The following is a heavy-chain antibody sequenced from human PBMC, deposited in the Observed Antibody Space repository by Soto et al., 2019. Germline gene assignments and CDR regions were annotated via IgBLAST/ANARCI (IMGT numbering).Heavy chain of an antibody. CDR3: ATSSSWWDYYYYMDV. J-gene: IGHJ6*03. CDR2: MNPNSGNT. CDR1: GDAIASNA. V-gene: IGHV1-8*01. D-gene: IGHD6-6*01. Sequence: SAELCWEACGDAIASNARSWVQQDTGQGLEWMGWMNPNSGNTGYAQKFQGRVTMTRNTSISTAYMELSSLRSEDTAVYYCATSSSWWDYYYYMDVWGKGTTVTVSS.